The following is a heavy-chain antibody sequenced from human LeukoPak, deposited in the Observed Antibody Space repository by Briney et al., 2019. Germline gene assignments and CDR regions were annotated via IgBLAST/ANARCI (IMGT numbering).Heavy chain of an antibody. D-gene: IGHD6-6*01. CDR2: ISAYNGNT. CDR3: ARDMDSSSLRSGGGY. V-gene: IGHV1-18*01. CDR1: GYTFTSYG. J-gene: IGHJ4*02. Sequence: ASVKVSCKASGYTFTSYGISWVRQAPGQGLEWMGWISAYNGNTNYAQKLQGRVTMTTDTSTSTAYMELRSLRSDDTAVYYCARDMDSSSLRSGGGYWGQGTLVTVSS.